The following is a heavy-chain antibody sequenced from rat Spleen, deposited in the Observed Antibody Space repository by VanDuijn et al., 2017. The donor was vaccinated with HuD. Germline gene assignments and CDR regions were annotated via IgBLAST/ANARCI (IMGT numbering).Heavy chain of an antibody. D-gene: IGHD1-11*01. J-gene: IGHJ2*01. CDR2: ISYDGSST. CDR1: GFTFSNYG. CDR3: ARGYRLMDA. Sequence: EVQLVESGGGLVQPGRSLKLSCAASGFTFSNYGMAWVRQAPTKGLEWVATISYDGSSTYYRDSVKGRFTISRDNAKSTLYLQMDSLRSEDTATYYCARGYRLMDAWGQGVMVTVSS. V-gene: IGHV5-29*01.